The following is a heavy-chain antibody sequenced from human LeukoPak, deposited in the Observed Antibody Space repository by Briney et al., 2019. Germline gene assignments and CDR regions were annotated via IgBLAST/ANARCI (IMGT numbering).Heavy chain of an antibody. CDR3: AKDWGAYYDSSGFYSGDFDY. CDR2: ISGDGGST. D-gene: IGHD3-22*01. J-gene: IGHJ4*02. CDR1: GFTLDDYA. Sequence: PGGSLRLSCAASGFTLDDYAMHWVRHDPGKGLEWVSLISGDGGSTYYADSVKGRLTISRDNSKNSLYLQMNSLRTEDTALYYCAKDWGAYYDSSGFYSGDFDYWGQGTLVTVSS. V-gene: IGHV3-43*02.